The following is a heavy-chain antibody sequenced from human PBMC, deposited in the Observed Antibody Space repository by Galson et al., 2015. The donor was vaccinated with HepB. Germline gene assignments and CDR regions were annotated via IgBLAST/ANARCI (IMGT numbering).Heavy chain of an antibody. CDR1: GFTFTYYA. CDR3: AKRGTYYYDSSGYGAAFDY. D-gene: IGHD3-22*01. Sequence: SLRLSCAASGFTFTYYAMSWVRQAPGKGLEWVSAISGTGGASFYADPVKGRFTISRDNSKNTLHLQMNSLRAEDTAVYYCAKRGTYYYDSSGYGAAFDYWGQGALVTVSS. V-gene: IGHV3-23*01. J-gene: IGHJ4*02. CDR2: ISGTGGAS.